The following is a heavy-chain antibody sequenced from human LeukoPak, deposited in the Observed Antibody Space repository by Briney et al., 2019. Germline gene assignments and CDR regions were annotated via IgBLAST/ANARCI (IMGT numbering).Heavy chain of an antibody. D-gene: IGHD4-17*01. V-gene: IGHV3-21*01. CDR2: ISWRSSDI. CDR1: GFTFSSYN. J-gene: IGHJ4*02. CDR3: ARGGDGFDY. Sequence: GGSLRLSCAASGFTFSSYNMKWVRQASGKGLEWVSSISWRSSDIEYADSVKGRFTISRDNAKKSLYLQMNNLRAEDTAVYYCARGGDGFDYWGQGTLVTVSS.